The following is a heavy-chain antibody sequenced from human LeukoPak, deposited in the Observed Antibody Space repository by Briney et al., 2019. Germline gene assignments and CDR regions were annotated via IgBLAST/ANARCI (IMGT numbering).Heavy chain of an antibody. D-gene: IGHD2-2*03. CDR1: GFAFSSYG. V-gene: IGHV3-30*02. CDR2: IHFDGSPK. CDR3: AKDQCTRASCDGYPGH. Sequence: GGSLRLSCAASGFAFSSYGMHWVRQAPGKGLEWVAFIHFDGSPKYSGDSVKGRFTVSRDNSKNTLYLQMNSLRPEDTAVYYCAKDQCTRASCDGYPGHWGQGTLVTVSS. J-gene: IGHJ4*02.